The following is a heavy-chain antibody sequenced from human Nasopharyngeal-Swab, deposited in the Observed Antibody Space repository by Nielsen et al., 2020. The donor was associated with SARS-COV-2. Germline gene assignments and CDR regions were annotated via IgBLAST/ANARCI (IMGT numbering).Heavy chain of an antibody. CDR2: INPGSGGT. J-gene: IGHJ6*02. Sequence: ASVKVSCKASGYTFNNYYIHWVRQAPGQGLEWMGVINPGSGGTTYAQKFQGRVTMTRDPSTSTVFMDLSSLRSEDTAVYYCARRGRCSGSSCDMDVWGQGTTVTVSS. CDR3: ARRGRCSGSSCDMDV. CDR1: GYTFNNYY. D-gene: IGHD2-2*01. V-gene: IGHV1-46*02.